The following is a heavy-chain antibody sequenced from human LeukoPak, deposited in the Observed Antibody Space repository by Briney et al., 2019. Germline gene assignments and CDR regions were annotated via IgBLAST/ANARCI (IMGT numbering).Heavy chain of an antibody. CDR2: IWYDGSNK. Sequence: GRSLRLSCAASGFIFSSYGMHWVRQAPGKGLEWVTFIWYDGSNKYYADSVKGRFTISRDNSKNTLYLQMNTLRAEDTAMYYCVRDRGESYFDYWGQGTLVTVSS. CDR1: GFIFSSYG. V-gene: IGHV3-33*01. D-gene: IGHD3-16*01. CDR3: VRDRGESYFDY. J-gene: IGHJ4*02.